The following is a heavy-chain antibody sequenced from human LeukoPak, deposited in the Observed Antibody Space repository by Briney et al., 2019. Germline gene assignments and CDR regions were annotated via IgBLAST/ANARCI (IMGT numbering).Heavy chain of an antibody. D-gene: IGHD6-13*01. CDR3: ARDQVSIAGTGIDY. J-gene: IGHJ4*02. CDR1: GFSFSNYA. CDR2: IRYDGSNK. V-gene: IGHV3-30*02. Sequence: GGSLRLSCAASGFSFSNYAMHWVRHAPGKGLEWVAFIRYDGSNKYYADSVKGRFTISRDNAKNSLFLQMNSLRAEDTAVYYCARDQVSIAGTGIDYWGQGTLVTVSS.